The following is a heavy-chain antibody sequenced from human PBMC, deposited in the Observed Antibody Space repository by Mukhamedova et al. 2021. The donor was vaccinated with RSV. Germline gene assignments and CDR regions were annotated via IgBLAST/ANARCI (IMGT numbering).Heavy chain of an antibody. J-gene: IGHJ4*02. Sequence: AVISYDGSNKYYADSVKGRFTISRDNSKNTLYLQMNSLRAEDTAVYYCARDGALRYFDWFYFFFDYWGQGTLVTVSS. V-gene: IGHV3-30*01. CDR3: ARDGALRYFDWFYFFFDY. CDR2: ISYDGSNK. D-gene: IGHD3-9*01.